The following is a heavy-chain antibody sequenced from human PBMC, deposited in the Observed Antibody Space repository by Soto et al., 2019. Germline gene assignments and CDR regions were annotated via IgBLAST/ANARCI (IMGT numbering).Heavy chain of an antibody. J-gene: IGHJ4*02. CDR2: IYYSGTT. D-gene: IGHD6-19*01. V-gene: IGHV4-39*07. CDR1: GGSISSSSYY. CDR3: AAVAAEEGRFDY. Sequence: PSETLSLTCTVSGGSISSSSYYWGWIRQPPGKGLEWIGYIYYSGTTYYTPSLKSRVTISVDTSKNQFSLKLSSVTAADTAVYYCAAVAAEEGRFDYWGQGTLVTVSS.